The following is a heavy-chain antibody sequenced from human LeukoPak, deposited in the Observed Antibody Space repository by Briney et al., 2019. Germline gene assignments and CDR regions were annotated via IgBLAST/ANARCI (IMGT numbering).Heavy chain of an antibody. J-gene: IGHJ2*01. D-gene: IGHD4-17*01. Sequence: GGSLRLSCAASGCTFSNAWMSSVRQAPGKGLEWVGRIKSKTDGGTTDYAAPVKGRFTISRDDSKNTLYLQMNSLKTEDTAVYYCTTESDRGDYPLGLWGRGTLVTVSS. CDR3: TTESDRGDYPLGL. CDR1: GCTFSNAW. V-gene: IGHV3-15*01. CDR2: IKSKTDGGTT.